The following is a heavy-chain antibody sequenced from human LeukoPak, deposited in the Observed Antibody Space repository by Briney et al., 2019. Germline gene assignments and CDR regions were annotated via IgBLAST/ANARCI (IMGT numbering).Heavy chain of an antibody. Sequence: GGSLRLSCTASGFTFGDYAMSWVRQAPGKGLEWVGFIRSKAYGGTTEYAASVKGRFTISRDDSKSIAYLQMNSLKTEDTAVYYCTRGRGYSGYDLDYFDPWGQGTLVTVSS. J-gene: IGHJ4*02. CDR2: IRSKAYGGTT. V-gene: IGHV3-49*04. CDR3: TRGRGYSGYDLDYFDP. CDR1: GFTFGDYA. D-gene: IGHD5-12*01.